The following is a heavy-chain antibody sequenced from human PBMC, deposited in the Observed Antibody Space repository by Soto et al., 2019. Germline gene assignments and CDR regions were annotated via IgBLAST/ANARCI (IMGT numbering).Heavy chain of an antibody. CDR1: GFTFDDYT. D-gene: IGHD5-12*01. CDR3: AKDQRLWMATNYFDY. J-gene: IGHJ4*02. CDR2: ISWDGGST. V-gene: IGHV3-43*01. Sequence: EVQLVESGGVVVQPGGSLRLSCAASGFTFDDYTMHWVRQAPGKGLEWVSLISWDGGSTYYADSVKGRFTISRDNSKNSLYLQMNSLRTEDTALYYCAKDQRLWMATNYFDYWGQGTLVTVSS.